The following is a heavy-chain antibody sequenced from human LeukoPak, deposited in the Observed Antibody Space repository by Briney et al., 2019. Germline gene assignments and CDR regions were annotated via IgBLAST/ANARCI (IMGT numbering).Heavy chain of an antibody. Sequence: SETLSLTCAVYGGSFSGYYWSWIRQPPGKGLEWIGEINHSGSTNYNPSLKSRVTISVDTSKNQFSLKLSSVTAADTAVYYCARDRRRYYGSGNYFDYWGQGTLVTVSS. CDR3: ARDRRRYYGSGNYFDY. D-gene: IGHD3-10*01. CDR2: INHSGST. V-gene: IGHV4-34*01. J-gene: IGHJ4*02. CDR1: GGSFSGYY.